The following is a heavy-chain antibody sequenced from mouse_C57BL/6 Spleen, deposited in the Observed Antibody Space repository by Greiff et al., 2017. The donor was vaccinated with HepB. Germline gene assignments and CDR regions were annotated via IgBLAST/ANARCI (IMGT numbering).Heavy chain of an antibody. V-gene: IGHV5-9*01. CDR1: GFTFSSYT. CDR3: AREGTLLLYWYFDV. D-gene: IGHD1-2*01. J-gene: IGHJ1*03. Sequence: EVKLVESGGGLVKPGGSLKLSCAASGFTFSSYTMSWVRQTPGQRLEWVATISGGGGNTYYPDSVKGRFTISRDSAKNTLYLQMSSLRSEDTALYSCAREGTLLLYWYFDVWGTGTTVTVSS. CDR2: ISGGGGNT.